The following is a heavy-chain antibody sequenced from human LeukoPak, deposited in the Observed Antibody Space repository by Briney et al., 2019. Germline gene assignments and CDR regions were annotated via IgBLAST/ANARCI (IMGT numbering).Heavy chain of an antibody. V-gene: IGHV1-69*05. CDR3: ARDGGYSSSWYTY. CDR1: GYSFTAYW. CDR2: IIPIFGTA. D-gene: IGHD6-13*01. Sequence: ASVTVSCKASGYSFTAYWIHWVRQAPGQGLEWMGGIIPIFGTANYAQKFQGRVTITTDESTSTAYMELSSLRSEDTAVYYCARDGGYSSSWYTYWGQGTLVTVSS. J-gene: IGHJ4*02.